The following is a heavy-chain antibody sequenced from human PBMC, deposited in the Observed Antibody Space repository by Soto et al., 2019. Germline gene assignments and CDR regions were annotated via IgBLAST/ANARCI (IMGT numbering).Heavy chain of an antibody. CDR3: ARETFWSGYFDY. Sequence: GGSLRLSCAASGFTFSTYWMTWVRQAPGKGLEWVANINQDGGEKFYVDSVEGRFTISRDNAKNSLYLQMNSLRAEDTAVYYCARETFWSGYFDYWGQGALVTVSS. D-gene: IGHD3-3*01. J-gene: IGHJ4*02. CDR2: INQDGGEK. V-gene: IGHV3-7*03. CDR1: GFTFSTYW.